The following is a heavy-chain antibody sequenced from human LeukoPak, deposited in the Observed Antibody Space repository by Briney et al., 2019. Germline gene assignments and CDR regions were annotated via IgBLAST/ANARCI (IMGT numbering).Heavy chain of an antibody. Sequence: GGSLRLSCAASGFTFSSYSMNWVRQAPGKGLEWVSSISSSSSYTYYADSVKGRFTISRDNAKNSLYLQMNSLRAEDTAVYYCARDPNLTGYRRLPEGFDYWGQGTLVTVSS. CDR2: ISSSSSYT. J-gene: IGHJ4*02. CDR1: GFTFSSYS. V-gene: IGHV3-21*01. D-gene: IGHD3-9*01. CDR3: ARDPNLTGYRRLPEGFDY.